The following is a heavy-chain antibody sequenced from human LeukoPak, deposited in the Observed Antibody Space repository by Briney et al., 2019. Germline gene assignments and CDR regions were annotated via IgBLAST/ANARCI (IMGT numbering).Heavy chain of an antibody. CDR1: GYTFTGYY. V-gene: IGHV1-2*02. D-gene: IGHD3-10*01. CDR3: ARDTRGTVSSGSGSYYYGMDV. Sequence: ASVTVSCKASGYTFTGYYMHWVRHAPGQGLEWMGWINPNSGGTNYAQKFQGRVTMTRDTSISTAYMELSRLRSDDTAVYYCARDTRGTVSSGSGSYYYGMDVWGQGTTVTVSS. CDR2: INPNSGGT. J-gene: IGHJ6*02.